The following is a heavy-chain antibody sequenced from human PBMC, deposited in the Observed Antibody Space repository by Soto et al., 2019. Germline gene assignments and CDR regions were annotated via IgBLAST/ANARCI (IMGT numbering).Heavy chain of an antibody. CDR2: IIPIFGTA. CDR1: GGTFSSYA. V-gene: IGHV1-69*01. D-gene: IGHD3-10*01. Sequence: QVQLVQSGAEVKKPGSSVKVSCKASGGTFSSYAISWVRQAPGQGLEWMGGIIPIFGTANYAQKFQGRVTITAEESTSTAYMELSSLRSEDTAVYYCARARGYYGSGSYYNVDYWGQGTLVTVSS. CDR3: ARARGYYGSGSYYNVDY. J-gene: IGHJ4*02.